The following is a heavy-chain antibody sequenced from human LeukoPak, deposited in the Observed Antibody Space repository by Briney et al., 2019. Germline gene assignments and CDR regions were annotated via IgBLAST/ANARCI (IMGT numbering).Heavy chain of an antibody. CDR2: ISYDGSNK. V-gene: IGHV3-30*18. CDR3: ANAGSCSSTSCYYYYYYGMDV. D-gene: IGHD2-2*01. Sequence: LGGSLRLSCAASGFTFSSYGMHWVRQAPGKGLEWVAVISYDGSNKYYADSVKGRFTISRDNSKNTLYLQMNSLRAEDTAVYYCANAGSCSSTSCYYYYYYGMDVWGQGTTVTVSS. J-gene: IGHJ6*02. CDR1: GFTFSSYG.